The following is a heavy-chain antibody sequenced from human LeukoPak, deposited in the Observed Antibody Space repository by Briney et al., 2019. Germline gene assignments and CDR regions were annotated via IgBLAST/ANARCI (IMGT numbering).Heavy chain of an antibody. CDR3: ASGVVAGTLGY. J-gene: IGHJ4*02. Sequence: ASVKVSCKASGYTFTCYYMHGLRQAPAQGLEWIGIINHSGGSTSYAQKFQGRVTMTRDTSTSTVYMELSSLRSEDTAVYYCASGVVAGTLGYWGQGTLVTVSS. D-gene: IGHD6-19*01. CDR1: GYTFTCYY. V-gene: IGHV1-46*01. CDR2: INHSGGST.